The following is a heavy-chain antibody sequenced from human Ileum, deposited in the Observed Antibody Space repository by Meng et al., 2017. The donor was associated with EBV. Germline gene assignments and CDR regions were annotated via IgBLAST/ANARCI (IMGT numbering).Heavy chain of an antibody. CDR1: GGSISSSSYY. V-gene: IGHV4-39*01. Sequence: HLQLQDSGPGLVKPSEPLSLPCTVSGGSISSSSYYWGWIRQPPGKGLEWIGSIYYSGSTYYNPSLKSRVTISVDTSKNQFSLKLSSVTAADTAVYYCARSIVVVPAAIYYWGQGTLVTVSS. CDR3: ARSIVVVPAAIYY. D-gene: IGHD2-2*01. CDR2: IYYSGST. J-gene: IGHJ4*02.